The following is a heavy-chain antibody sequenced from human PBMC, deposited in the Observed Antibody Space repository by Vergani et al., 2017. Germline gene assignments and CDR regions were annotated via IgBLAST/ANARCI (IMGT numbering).Heavy chain of an antibody. CDR1: GFTFTNFA. V-gene: IGHV3-23*04. Sequence: EVQLVESGGGLVQPGRSLRLSCAASGFTFTNFAMTWVRQAPGEGLEWVSAISGSGGSTYYADSVKGRFTISRDNSKNTLYLQMNSLRAEDTAVYYCAKDNVPGYYDSSGYCDYWGQGTLVTVSS. CDR3: AKDNVPGYYDSSGYCDY. D-gene: IGHD3-22*01. CDR2: ISGSGGST. J-gene: IGHJ4*02.